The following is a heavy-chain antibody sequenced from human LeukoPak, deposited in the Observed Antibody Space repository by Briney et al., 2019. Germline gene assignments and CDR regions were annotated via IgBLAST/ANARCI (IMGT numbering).Heavy chain of an antibody. CDR2: IYYTGST. V-gene: IGHV4-59*08. J-gene: IGHJ4*02. D-gene: IGHD6-13*01. Sequence: SETLSLTCTVSGGAISSYYWTWFRQPPGKGLEWIGYIYYTGSTNYNPSLDSRVTISVDTSKNQFSLKLSSVTAADTAVYYCARHSSSWSPNPDYWGQGTLVIVSS. CDR1: GGAISSYY. CDR3: ARHSSSWSPNPDY.